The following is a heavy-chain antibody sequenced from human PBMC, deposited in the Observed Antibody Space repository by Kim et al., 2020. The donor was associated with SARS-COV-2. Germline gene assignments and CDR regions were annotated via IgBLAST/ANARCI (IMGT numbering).Heavy chain of an antibody. CDR1: GGSISSYY. CDR3: ARGEIQLWPRVFDY. V-gene: IGHV4-59*08. CDR2: IYYSGGT. Sequence: SETLSLTCTVSGGSISSYYWSWIRQPPGKGLEWIGYIYYSGGTNYNPSLKSRVTISVDTSKNQFSLKLSSVTAADTAVYYCARGEIQLWPRVFDYWGQGT. J-gene: IGHJ4*02. D-gene: IGHD5-18*01.